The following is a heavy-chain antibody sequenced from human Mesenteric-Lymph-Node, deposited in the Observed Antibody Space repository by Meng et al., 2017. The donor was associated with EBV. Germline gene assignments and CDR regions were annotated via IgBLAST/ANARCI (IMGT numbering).Heavy chain of an antibody. CDR1: GGTFSSYA. CDR2: IIPIFGTA. V-gene: IGHV1-69*06. D-gene: IGHD1-1*01. CDR3: ARDRGLERNDGIDY. Sequence: GRVGQSGVEVKRLGSSVKVSCKASGGTFSSYAISWVRQAPGQGLEWMGGIIPIFGTANYDQKFQGRLTITADKSTSTDYMELSSLRSEDTAVYYCARDRGLERNDGIDYWGQGTLVTVSS. J-gene: IGHJ4*02.